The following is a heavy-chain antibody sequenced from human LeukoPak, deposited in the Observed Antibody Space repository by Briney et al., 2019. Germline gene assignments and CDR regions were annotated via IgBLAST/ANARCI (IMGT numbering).Heavy chain of an antibody. Sequence: SQTLPLTCAISGDSISSNSAIWNWIRQSPSRGFEWLGRTYYRSRWYFDYGASVKGRITINVDTSKNQFSLQLNSVSPEDTAVYYCARGYYSSGFNPWGQGTLVTVSS. CDR2: TYYRSRWYF. CDR3: ARGYYSSGFNP. V-gene: IGHV6-1*01. J-gene: IGHJ5*02. D-gene: IGHD3-10*01. CDR1: GDSISSNSAI.